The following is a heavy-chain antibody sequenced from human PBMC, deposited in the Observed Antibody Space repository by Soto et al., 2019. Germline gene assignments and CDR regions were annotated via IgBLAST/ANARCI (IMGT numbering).Heavy chain of an antibody. J-gene: IGHJ3*02. CDR2: IYCSGST. CDR3: ARVTATIWDFSHDAFDI. Sequence: PSETLSLTCTVSGGYISSGGYYWSWIRQHPGKGLEWIGYIYCSGSTYYNPSLKSRVTISVDTSKNQFSLKLSSVTAADTAVYYCARVTATIWDFSHDAFDIWGQGTMVTVSS. V-gene: IGHV4-31*03. D-gene: IGHD5-12*01. CDR1: GGYISSGGYY.